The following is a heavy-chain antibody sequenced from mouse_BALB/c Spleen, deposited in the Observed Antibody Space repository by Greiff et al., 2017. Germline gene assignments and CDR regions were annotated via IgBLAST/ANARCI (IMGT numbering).Heavy chain of an antibody. CDR1: GFTFSNYW. CDR2: IRLKSNNYAT. D-gene: IGHD2-14*01. J-gene: IGHJ4*01. CDR3: TRRYYRYDDAMDY. Sequence: EVKLEESGGGLVQPGGSMKLSCVASGFTFSNYWMNWVRQSPEKGLEWVAEIRLKSNNYATHYAESVKGRFTISRDDSKSSVYLQMNNLRAEDTGIYYCTRRYYRYDDAMDYWGQGTSVTVSS. V-gene: IGHV6-6*02.